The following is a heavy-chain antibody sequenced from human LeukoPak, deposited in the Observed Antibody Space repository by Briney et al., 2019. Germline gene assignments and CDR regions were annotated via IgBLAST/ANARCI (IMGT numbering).Heavy chain of an antibody. CDR3: ARHGPIAGEFQH. Sequence: PSETLSLTCTVSGGSISSYYWSWIRQPPGMGLEWIGYIYYSGSTNYNPSLKSRVTISVDTSKNQFSLKLSSVTAADTAVYYCARHGPIAGEFQHWGQGTLVTVSS. J-gene: IGHJ1*01. D-gene: IGHD3-16*01. CDR2: IYYSGST. CDR1: GGSISSYY. V-gene: IGHV4-59*08.